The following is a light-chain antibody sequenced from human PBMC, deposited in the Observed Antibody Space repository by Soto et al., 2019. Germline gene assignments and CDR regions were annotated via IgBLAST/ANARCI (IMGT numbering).Light chain of an antibody. V-gene: IGKV1-5*03. CDR3: QQYHAYSPWT. Sequence: DIQMTPAPSTLSSSIGDRGTITCRASQNILPWLAWHQQKPGKAPKLLIFNASDLDIGVPYRFAVSGSGTEFTLTISNLQPDDVAIYYCQQYHAYSPWTFGQGPKVEMK. J-gene: IGKJ1*01. CDR1: QNILPW. CDR2: NAS.